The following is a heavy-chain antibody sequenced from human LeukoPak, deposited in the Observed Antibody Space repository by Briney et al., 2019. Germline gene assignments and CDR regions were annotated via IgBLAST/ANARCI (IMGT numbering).Heavy chain of an antibody. V-gene: IGHV3-74*01. CDR1: GFTFSSHL. J-gene: IGHJ4*02. CDR3: VRKFATGD. CDR2: VKGDGTAT. D-gene: IGHD1-14*01. Sequence: GGSLRLSCAASGFTFSSHLMHWVRHAQGTGLVWVSSVKGDGTATNYADSVKGRFTISRDNAKNTLYLQMNSLRVEDTAVYYCVRKFATGDWGQGTLVTVSS.